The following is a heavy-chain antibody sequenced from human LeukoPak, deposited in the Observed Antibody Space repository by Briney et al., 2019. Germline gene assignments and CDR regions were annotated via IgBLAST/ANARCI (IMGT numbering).Heavy chain of an antibody. V-gene: IGHV3-30*18. CDR1: GFTFSSYG. J-gene: IGHJ4*02. Sequence: GGSLRLSCAASGFTFSSYGMHWVRQAPGKGLEWVAVISYDGSNKYYADSVKGRFTISRDNSKNTLYLQMNSLRAEDTAVYYCAKLSSGSSTEGSFFDYWGQGTLVTVSS. D-gene: IGHD1-26*01. CDR3: AKLSSGSSTEGSFFDY. CDR2: ISYDGSNK.